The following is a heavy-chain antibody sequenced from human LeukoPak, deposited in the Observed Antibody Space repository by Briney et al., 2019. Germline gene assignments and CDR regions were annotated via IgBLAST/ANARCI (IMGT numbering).Heavy chain of an antibody. CDR3: AREQQLYDSSGYYPDHDAFDI. Sequence: AGGSLRLSCAASGFTFSNAWMSWVRQAPGKGLEWVSYISSSGSTIYYADSVKGRFTISRDNAKNPLYLQMNSLRAEDTAVYYCAREQQLYDSSGYYPDHDAFDIWGQGTMVTVSS. V-gene: IGHV3-11*01. D-gene: IGHD3-22*01. J-gene: IGHJ3*02. CDR2: ISSSGSTI. CDR1: GFTFSNAW.